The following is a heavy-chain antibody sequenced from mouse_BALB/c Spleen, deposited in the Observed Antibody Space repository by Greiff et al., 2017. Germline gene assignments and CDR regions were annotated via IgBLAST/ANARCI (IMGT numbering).Heavy chain of an antibody. Sequence: QVQLQQSGPELVKPGASVKISCKASGYAFSSSWMNWVKQRPGQGLEWIGRIYPGDGDTNYNGKFKGKATLTADKSSSTAYMQLSSLTSVDSAVYFCARHQKYYYGSSYYFDYWGQGTTLTVSS. CDR2: IYPGDGDT. V-gene: IGHV1-82*01. J-gene: IGHJ2*01. CDR1: GYAFSSSW. D-gene: IGHD1-1*01. CDR3: ARHQKYYYGSSYYFDY.